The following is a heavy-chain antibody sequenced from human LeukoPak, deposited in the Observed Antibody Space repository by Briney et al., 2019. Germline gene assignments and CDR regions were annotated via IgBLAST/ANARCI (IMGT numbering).Heavy chain of an antibody. CDR3: ATAGSRLQSNWFDP. CDR1: GYTLTELS. D-gene: IGHD4-11*01. V-gene: IGHV1-24*01. Sequence: GASVKVSCKASGYTLTELSMHWVRQAPGKGLEWMGGFDPEDGETIYAQKFQGRVTMTEDTSIDTAYMELRSLTSEDTAVYYCATAGSRLQSNWFDPWGQGTLVTVSS. J-gene: IGHJ5*02. CDR2: FDPEDGET.